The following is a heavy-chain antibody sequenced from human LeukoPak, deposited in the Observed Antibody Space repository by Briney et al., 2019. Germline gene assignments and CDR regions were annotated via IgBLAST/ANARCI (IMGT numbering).Heavy chain of an antibody. Sequence: IPSETLSLTCTVSGGSISSGSYYWSWIRQPAGKGLEWIGRIYTSGSTNYNPSLKSRVTTSVDTSKNQFSLKLSSVTAADTAVYYCASYSNYVSASSYYYYMDVWGKGTTVTVSS. J-gene: IGHJ6*03. CDR1: GGSISSGSYY. CDR2: IYTSGST. V-gene: IGHV4-61*02. D-gene: IGHD4-11*01. CDR3: ASYSNYVSASSYYYYMDV.